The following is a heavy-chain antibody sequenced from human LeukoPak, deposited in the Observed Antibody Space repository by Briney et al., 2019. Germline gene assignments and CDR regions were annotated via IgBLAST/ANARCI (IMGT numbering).Heavy chain of an antibody. V-gene: IGHV3-23*01. CDR2: ISGSGGST. CDR1: GITLSSYA. Sequence: GGSLRLSCAASGITLSSYAMSWVRQAPGKGLEWVPAISGSGGSTYYADSVKGRFTISRDNSKNTLYLQMSSLRAEDTAVYYCAKDFGVVTPYYFDYWGQGTLVTVSS. CDR3: AKDFGVVTPYYFDY. J-gene: IGHJ4*02. D-gene: IGHD3-3*01.